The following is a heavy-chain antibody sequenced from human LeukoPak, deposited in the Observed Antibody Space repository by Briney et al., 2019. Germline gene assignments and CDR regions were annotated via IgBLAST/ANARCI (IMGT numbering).Heavy chain of an antibody. Sequence: PGGSLRLSCAASGFTVSSNYMSWVRQAPGKGLEWVSVIYSGGSTYYADSVKGRFTISRDNSKNTLYLQMNSLRAEDTAVYYCARALVGYGDYENDYWGQGTLVTVSS. CDR1: GFTVSSNY. D-gene: IGHD4-17*01. J-gene: IGHJ4*02. CDR3: ARALVGYGDYENDY. V-gene: IGHV3-53*01. CDR2: IYSGGST.